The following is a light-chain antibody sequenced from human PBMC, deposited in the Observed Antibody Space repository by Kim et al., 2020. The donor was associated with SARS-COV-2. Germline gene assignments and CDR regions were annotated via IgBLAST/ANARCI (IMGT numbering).Light chain of an antibody. CDR1: SNNIGNQG. J-gene: IGLJ3*02. V-gene: IGLV10-54*01. Sequence: QAGLTQPPSVSKGLRQTATLTCTGNSNNIGNQGAVWLQHHQGHPPKPLSYRNNNRPSGISERLSASRSGNTASLTITGLQPEDEADYYCSAWDSSLGAWVFGGGTQLTVL. CDR2: RNN. CDR3: SAWDSSLGAWV.